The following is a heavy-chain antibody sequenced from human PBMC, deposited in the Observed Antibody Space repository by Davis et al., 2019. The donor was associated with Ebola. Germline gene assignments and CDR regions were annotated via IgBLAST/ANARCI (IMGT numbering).Heavy chain of an antibody. J-gene: IGHJ4*02. Sequence: MPSETLSLTCTVSGGSISSGGYYWSWIRQHPGKGLAWIGYIYYTGSTDFNPSLKSRVTISVDTSKTQFSLKLSSVTAADTAVYYCARGRVWFGELLFPIDFDYWGQGTLVTVSS. D-gene: IGHD3-10*01. V-gene: IGHV4-31*03. CDR2: IYYTGST. CDR3: ARGRVWFGELLFPIDFDY. CDR1: GGSISSGGYY.